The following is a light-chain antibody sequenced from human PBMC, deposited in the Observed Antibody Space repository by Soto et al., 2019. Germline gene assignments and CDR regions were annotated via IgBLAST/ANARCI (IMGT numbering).Light chain of an antibody. CDR2: EVT. V-gene: IGLV2-8*01. Sequence: QLVLTQPPSASGSPGQSVTISCTGTSSDVGGYNYVSWYQRHPGTAPKLMIYEVTKRPSGVPDRFSGSKSGNTASLTVSGFQAEDDAAYYCGSYAGNPYVFGTGTKLTVL. CDR3: GSYAGNPYV. J-gene: IGLJ1*01. CDR1: SSDVGGYNY.